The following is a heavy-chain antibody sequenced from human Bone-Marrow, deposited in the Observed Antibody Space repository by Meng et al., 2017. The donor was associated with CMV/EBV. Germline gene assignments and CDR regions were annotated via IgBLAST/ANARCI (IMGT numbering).Heavy chain of an antibody. D-gene: IGHD2-2*01. V-gene: IGHV3-21*01. J-gene: IGHJ3*02. CDR3: ARGRKAKYQMLFDAFDI. Sequence: GGSLRLSCAASGFTFSSYSMNWVRQAPGKGLEWVSSLSSGSTYTYYADSLKGRFTISRDNAKNSLYLQMNSLRAEDTAVYYCARGRKAKYQMLFDAFDIWGQGTMVTVSS. CDR2: LSSGSTYT. CDR1: GFTFSSYS.